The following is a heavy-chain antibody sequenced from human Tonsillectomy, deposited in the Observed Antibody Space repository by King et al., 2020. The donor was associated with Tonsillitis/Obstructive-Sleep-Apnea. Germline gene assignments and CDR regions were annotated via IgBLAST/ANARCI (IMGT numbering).Heavy chain of an antibody. D-gene: IGHD3-10*01. CDR3: ARLGLWSGSGKNYMDV. Sequence: LQLQESGPGLVKPSETLSLTCTVSGGSVTSSTYFWAWIRQPPGKGLEWIGSIYSGGSTYSTPSLKSRVTISVDTSKNQVSLKVSSGTAADTAVYYCARLGLWSGSGKNYMDVWGKGITVTVSS. CDR2: IYSGGST. V-gene: IGHV4-39*01. J-gene: IGHJ6*03. CDR1: GGSVTSSTYF.